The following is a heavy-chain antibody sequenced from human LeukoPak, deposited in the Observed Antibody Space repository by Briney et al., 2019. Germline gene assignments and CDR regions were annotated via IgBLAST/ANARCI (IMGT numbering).Heavy chain of an antibody. CDR2: ISSSSTSI. Sequence: GGSLRLSCVAPGFPFSFYSMNWVRQAPGEGLEWVSSISSSSTSIDYADAVKGRFTISRDNAKKSLFLQMNSLRAEDTAVYFCARKVVGATTPYHAFDLWGQGTKVTVSP. CDR3: ARKVVGATTPYHAFDL. CDR1: GFPFSFYS. D-gene: IGHD1-26*01. J-gene: IGHJ3*01. V-gene: IGHV3-21*01.